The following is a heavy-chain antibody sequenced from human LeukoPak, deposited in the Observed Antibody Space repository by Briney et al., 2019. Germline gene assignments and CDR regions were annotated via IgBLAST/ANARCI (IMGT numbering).Heavy chain of an antibody. D-gene: IGHD2-15*01. J-gene: IGHJ4*02. CDR3: AKNGGSQCYSHLDY. Sequence: GGSLRLSCAASGFTVSSNYMSWVRQAPGKGLEWVSVIYSGGSTYYADSVKGRFTISRDNSKNTLYLEMNSLRAEDTAVYYCAKNGGSQCYSHLDYWGRGSLVTVSS. V-gene: IGHV3-66*01. CDR2: IYSGGST. CDR1: GFTVSSNY.